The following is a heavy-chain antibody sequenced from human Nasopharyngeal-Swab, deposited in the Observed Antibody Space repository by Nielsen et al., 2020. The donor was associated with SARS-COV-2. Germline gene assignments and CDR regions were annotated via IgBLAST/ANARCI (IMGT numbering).Heavy chain of an antibody. V-gene: IGHV1-46*01. J-gene: IGHJ4*02. CDR1: GYTFTSYY. CDR2: ITPSGGST. D-gene: IGHD4-11*01. CDR3: ARAGEFSGTTVTTHLDY. Sequence: ASVKVSCKASGYTFTSYYMHWVRQAPGQGLEWMGIITPSGGSTSYAQKFQGRVTMTRDTSTSTVYMELSSLRSEDTAVYYCARAGEFSGTTVTTHLDYLGQGTLVTVSS.